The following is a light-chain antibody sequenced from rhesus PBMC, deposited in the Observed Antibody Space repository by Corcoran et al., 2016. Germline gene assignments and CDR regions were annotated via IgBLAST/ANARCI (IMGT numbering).Light chain of an antibody. CDR1: QSLLHTEGYTY. V-gene: IGKV2-61*01. Sequence: DIVMTQTPLSLPVTPGEPASISCRSSQSLLHTEGYTYLDWYLQKPGQSHQLLMYGGSNRASGVPDRFRCSGSGNDFTLKISKVEAEDVAVYYCMQHKALPWTFGQGTKVEIK. CDR3: MQHKALPWT. J-gene: IGKJ1*01. CDR2: GGS.